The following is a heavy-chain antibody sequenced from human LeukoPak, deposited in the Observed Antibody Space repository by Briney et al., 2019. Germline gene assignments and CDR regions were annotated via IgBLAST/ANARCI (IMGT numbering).Heavy chain of an antibody. D-gene: IGHD5/OR15-5a*01. J-gene: IGHJ3*02. CDR2: ISGSGGST. V-gene: IGHV3-23*01. CDR1: GFTFSSYA. CDR3: ATEEVYGNAFDI. Sequence: PGGSLRLSCAASGFTFSSYAMSWVRQAPGKGLEWVSAISGSGGSTYYADSVKGRFTISRDNAKNSLYLQMNSLRAEDTAVYYCATEEVYGNAFDIWGQGTMVTVSS.